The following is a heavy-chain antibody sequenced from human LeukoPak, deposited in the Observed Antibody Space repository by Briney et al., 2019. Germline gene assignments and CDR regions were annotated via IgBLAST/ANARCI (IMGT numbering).Heavy chain of an antibody. CDR2: IYYSGST. CDR1: GGSISRSSYY. CDR3: ASIVVVVAAEGY. J-gene: IGHJ4*02. V-gene: IGHV4-39*01. D-gene: IGHD2-15*01. Sequence: SETLSLTCTVSGGSISRSSYYWGWIRQPPGKGLEWIGSIYYSGSTYYNPSLKSRVTISVDTSKNQFSLKLSSVTAADTAVYYCASIVVVVAAEGYWGQGTLVTVSS.